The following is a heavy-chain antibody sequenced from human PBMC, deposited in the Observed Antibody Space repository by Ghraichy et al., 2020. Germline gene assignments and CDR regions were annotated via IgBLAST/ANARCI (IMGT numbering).Heavy chain of an antibody. Sequence: LSLTCAASGFTFSSYDMHWVRKATGKGLEWVSAIGTAGDPYYPGSVKGRFTISRENAKNSLYLQMNSLRAGDTAVYYCARGRGGSGSYYGAFDIWGQGTMVTVSS. V-gene: IGHV3-13*05. CDR2: IGTAGDP. J-gene: IGHJ3*02. D-gene: IGHD3-10*01. CDR3: ARGRGGSGSYYGAFDI. CDR1: GFTFSSYD.